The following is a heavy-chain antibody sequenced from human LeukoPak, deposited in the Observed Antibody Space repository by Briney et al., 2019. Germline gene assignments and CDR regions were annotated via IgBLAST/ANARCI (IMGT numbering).Heavy chain of an antibody. V-gene: IGHV4-34*01. CDR3: ARGTMRKPEWRYQLLLFDY. CDR2: INHSGST. CDR1: GGSFSGYY. Sequence: PSETLSLTCAVYGGSFSGYYWSWIRQPPGKGLEWIGEINHSGSTNYNPSLKSRVTISVDTSKNQFSLKLSSVTAADTAVYYCARGTMRKPEWRYQLLLFDYWGQGTLVTVSS. D-gene: IGHD2-2*01. J-gene: IGHJ4*02.